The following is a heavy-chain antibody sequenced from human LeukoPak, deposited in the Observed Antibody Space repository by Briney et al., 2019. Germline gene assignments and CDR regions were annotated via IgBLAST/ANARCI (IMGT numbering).Heavy chain of an antibody. CDR1: GASISSSSYY. J-gene: IGHJ3*02. D-gene: IGHD3-9*01. CDR3: ARDRSYDILTGYHVAFDI. V-gene: IGHV4-39*07. CDR2: IYYSGST. Sequence: SETLSLTCTVSGASISSSSYYWGWIRQPPGKGLEWIGSIYYSGSTYYNPSLKSRVTISVDTSKNQFSLKLSSVTAADTAVYYCARDRSYDILTGYHVAFDIWGQGTMVTVSS.